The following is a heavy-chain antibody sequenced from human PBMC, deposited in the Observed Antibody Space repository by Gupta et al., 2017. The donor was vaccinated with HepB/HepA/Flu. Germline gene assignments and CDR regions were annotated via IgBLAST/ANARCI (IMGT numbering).Heavy chain of an antibody. CDR3: TTVRANYFDY. D-gene: IGHD3-10*01. J-gene: IGHJ4*02. V-gene: IGHV3-15*01. CDR1: GFTFHNAC. Sequence: EVQLLESGGGLVKPGGSLRLSCAASGFTFHNACMNWVRQAPGKGLEWVGRIKSNTDGGTTDYAAPVKGRFTISRDDSKITLYLQMNSLKTEDTAVYYCTTVRANYFDYWGQGTLVTVSS. CDR2: IKSNTDGGTT.